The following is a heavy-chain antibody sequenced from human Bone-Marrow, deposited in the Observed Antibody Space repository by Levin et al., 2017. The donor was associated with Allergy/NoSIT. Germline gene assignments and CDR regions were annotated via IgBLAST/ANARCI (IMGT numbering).Heavy chain of an antibody. CDR2: ISYDGSNK. CDR1: GFTFSSYG. CDR3: ANTVTTGGSFDY. J-gene: IGHJ4*02. D-gene: IGHD4-17*01. Sequence: SCAASGFTFSSYGMHWVRQAPGKGLEWVAVISYDGSNKYYADSVKGRFTISRDNSKNTLYLQMNSLRAEDTAVYYCANTVTTGGSFDYWGQGTLVTVSS. V-gene: IGHV3-30*18.